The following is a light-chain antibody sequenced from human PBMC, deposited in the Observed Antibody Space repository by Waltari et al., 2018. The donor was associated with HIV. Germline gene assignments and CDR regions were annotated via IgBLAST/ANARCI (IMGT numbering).Light chain of an antibody. CDR3: SSSAGGDTLV. V-gene: IGLV2-8*01. CDR1: SSDVGSSNY. J-gene: IGLJ3*02. Sequence: QSALTQPPSASGFPGQSVTISCTGTSSDVGSSNYVAWYQQYPGKAPKLLIYEITKRPSGVPDLCSGSKSGNTASLTVSGLQAEDEADYYCSSSAGGDTLVFGGGTKLTVL. CDR2: EIT.